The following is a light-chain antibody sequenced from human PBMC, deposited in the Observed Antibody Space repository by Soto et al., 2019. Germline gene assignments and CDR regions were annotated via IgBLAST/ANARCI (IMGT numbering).Light chain of an antibody. CDR2: KAS. Sequence: DIQMTQSPSTLSASIGDRVTITCRASQSINSWLAWYQQKPGKAPKLLIYKASTLKSGVPSRFSGSGSGTVFTLTISSLQPDDFATYYCQHYNSYSEAFGQGTKVELK. CDR1: QSINSW. J-gene: IGKJ1*01. V-gene: IGKV1-5*03. CDR3: QHYNSYSEA.